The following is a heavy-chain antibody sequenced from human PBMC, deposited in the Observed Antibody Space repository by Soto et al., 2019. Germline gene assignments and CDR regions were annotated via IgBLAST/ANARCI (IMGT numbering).Heavy chain of an antibody. CDR1: GFAFSAYA. J-gene: IGHJ5*02. D-gene: IGHD4-17*01. CDR2: IRGSGGST. V-gene: IGHV3-23*01. Sequence: EVQLLESGGGLVQPGESLRLSCAASGFAFSAYAMSWVRQAPGKGLEWVSGIRGSGGSTFYADSVKGRFTISRDNFKNTVYLQMNTLRTEDTALYYCAKGHGDYGWHWFDTWGQGTLVTVSS. CDR3: AKGHGDYGWHWFDT.